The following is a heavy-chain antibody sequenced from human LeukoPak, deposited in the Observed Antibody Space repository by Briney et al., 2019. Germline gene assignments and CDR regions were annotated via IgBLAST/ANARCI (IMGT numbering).Heavy chain of an antibody. J-gene: IGHJ4*02. CDR2: IFHSGIT. D-gene: IGHD1-26*01. CDR3: ASLSGGVGARRLGY. Sequence: SEALSLTCTVSDDSLTTYYRNWIRQPPGKGLEWIGWIFHSGITNYNPSFKSRVTISLDASRNQFSLKLSSVTAADTAVYFCASLSGGVGARRLGYWGQGALVTISS. V-gene: IGHV4-59*08. CDR1: DDSLTTYY.